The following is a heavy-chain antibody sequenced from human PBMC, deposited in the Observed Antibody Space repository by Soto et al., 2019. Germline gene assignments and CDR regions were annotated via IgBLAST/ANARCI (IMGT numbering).Heavy chain of an antibody. CDR1: GVSISSSNYY. J-gene: IGHJ4*02. D-gene: IGHD2-2*01. Sequence: PSETLSLTCTVSGVSISSSNYYCAWIRQPPGKGPEWIGTIFYGGNTFYSPSLKRRLTMSVDTSKSQFSLKLSSVTAADTAVYFCARHRSGEYQLPAHFDYWGQGIPVTVSS. CDR3: ARHRSGEYQLPAHFDY. V-gene: IGHV4-39*01. CDR2: IFYGGNT.